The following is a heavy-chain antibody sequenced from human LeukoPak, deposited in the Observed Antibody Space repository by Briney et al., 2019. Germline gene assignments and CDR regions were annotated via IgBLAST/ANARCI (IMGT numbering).Heavy chain of an antibody. CDR1: GFTFSSYG. D-gene: IGHD3-3*01. CDR3: AKDNWSGYFDY. J-gene: IGHJ4*02. Sequence: GGSLRLSCAASGFTFSSYGMHWVRQAPGKGLEWVAFIRYDVSNKYYAASVQGRFTISRDNSKNTLYLQMNSLRAEDTAVYYCAKDNWSGYFDYWGPGTLVTVSS. CDR2: IRYDVSNK. V-gene: IGHV3-30*02.